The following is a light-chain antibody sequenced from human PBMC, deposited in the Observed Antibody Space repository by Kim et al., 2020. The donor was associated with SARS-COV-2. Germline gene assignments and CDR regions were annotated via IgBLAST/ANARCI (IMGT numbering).Light chain of an antibody. J-gene: IGKJ2*01. V-gene: IGKV3-15*01. CDR1: QSVNGN. Sequence: IVMTQSPATLSVSPGERATLSCRASQSVNGNLAWYQQKPGQGPRLLIYDASTRATGIPARFSGSRSGTDFTLTISSLQSEDFAVYYCHHYNNWPPETFGQGTKLEI. CDR2: DAS. CDR3: HHYNNWPPET.